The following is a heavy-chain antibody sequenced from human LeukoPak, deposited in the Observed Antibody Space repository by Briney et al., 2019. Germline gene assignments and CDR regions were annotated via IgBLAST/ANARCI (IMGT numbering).Heavy chain of an antibody. CDR2: ISSSSSYI. CDR1: GFTGYG. CDR3: ARGSYGIVGATALDY. D-gene: IGHD1-26*01. Sequence: PGGSLRLSCAASGFTGYGMSWVRQAPGKGLEWVSSISSSSSYIYYADSVKGRFTISRDNAKNSLYLQMNSLRAEDTAVYYCARGSYGIVGATALDYWGQGTLVTVSS. J-gene: IGHJ4*02. V-gene: IGHV3-21*01.